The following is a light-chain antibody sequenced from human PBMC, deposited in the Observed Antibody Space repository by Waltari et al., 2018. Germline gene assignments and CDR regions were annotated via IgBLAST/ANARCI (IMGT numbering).Light chain of an antibody. V-gene: IGLV2-14*02. CDR1: SSDVGTYNS. Sequence: QSALTQPASVSGSPGQSITISCTGTSSDVGTYNSVSWYQQHPGKGPNLIISEVNKRSSGVSHRVSGSKSGNTASLTISGLQTEDEADYYCSSYTGWIYVFGSGTKVTVL. J-gene: IGLJ1*01. CDR3: SSYTGWIYV. CDR2: EVN.